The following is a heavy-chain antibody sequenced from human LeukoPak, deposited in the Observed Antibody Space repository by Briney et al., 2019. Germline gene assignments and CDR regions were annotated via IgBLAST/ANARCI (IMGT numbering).Heavy chain of an antibody. J-gene: IGHJ5*02. V-gene: IGHV4-34*01. Sequence: SETLSLTCAVYGGSFSGYYWSWIRQPPGKGLEWIGEINHSGSTNYNPSLKSRVTISVDTSKNQFSLKLSSVTAADTAVYYCARYGLELLRFGDTRPWFDPWGQGTLVTVSS. CDR3: ARYGLELLRFGDTRPWFDP. CDR2: INHSGST. CDR1: GGSFSGYY. D-gene: IGHD3-10*01.